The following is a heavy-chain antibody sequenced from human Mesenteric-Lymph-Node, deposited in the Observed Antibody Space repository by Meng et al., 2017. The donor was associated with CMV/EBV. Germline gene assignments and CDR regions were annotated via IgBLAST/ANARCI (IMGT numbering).Heavy chain of an antibody. CDR1: GYTFNSFA. V-gene: IGHV1-69*05. J-gene: IGHJ6*02. CDR2: IVPIFGTE. Sequence: SVKVSCKASGYTFNSFAINWVRQAPGQGLEWMGGIVPIFGTEDYTQKFHGRVTITTDESTTTAYMEVRSLISDDTAVYYCASRYCNNTSCYSGIHYGMDVWGQGTTVTVSS. CDR3: ASRYCNNTSCYSGIHYGMDV. D-gene: IGHD2-2*01.